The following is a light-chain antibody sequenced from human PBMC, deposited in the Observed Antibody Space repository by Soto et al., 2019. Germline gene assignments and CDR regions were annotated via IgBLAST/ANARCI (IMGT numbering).Light chain of an antibody. CDR2: DDT. V-gene: IGLV1-40*01. CDR1: SSNIGADYF. Sequence: QSVLTQPPSVAGAPGQGVTISCTGSSSNIGADYFVHWYQQLPGAAPKLLIYDDTNRPSGVPDRFSGSKSGTSASLAITGLQAEDEDDYYSQSYDSSLRGYVFGSGTKVTVL. J-gene: IGLJ1*01. CDR3: QSYDSSLRGYV.